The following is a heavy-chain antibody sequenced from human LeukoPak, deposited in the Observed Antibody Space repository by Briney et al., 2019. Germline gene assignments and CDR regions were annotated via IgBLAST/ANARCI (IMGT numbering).Heavy chain of an antibody. CDR2: ISSSSSYI. V-gene: IGHV3-21*01. CDR1: GFTFSSYS. D-gene: IGHD2-15*01. Sequence: GGSLRLSCAASGFTFSSYSMNWVRQAPGKGLEWVSSISSSSSYIYYADSVKGRFTISRDNAKNSLYLQMNSQRAEDTAVYYCAREGISSSDPFDYWGQGTLVTVSS. J-gene: IGHJ4*02. CDR3: AREGISSSDPFDY.